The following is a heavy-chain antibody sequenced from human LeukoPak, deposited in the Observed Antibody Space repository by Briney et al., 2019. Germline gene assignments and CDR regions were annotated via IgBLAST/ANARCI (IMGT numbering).Heavy chain of an antibody. D-gene: IGHD3-22*01. CDR3: AREPDSSGFYWYFDL. Sequence: GGSLRLSCAASGFTFSDYYMSWIRQAPGKGLEWVSYISSSSSYTNYADSVKGRFTISRDNAKNSLYLRMNSLRAEDTAVYYCAREPDSSGFYWYFDLWGRGTLVTVPS. V-gene: IGHV3-11*05. CDR1: GFTFSDYY. CDR2: ISSSSSYT. J-gene: IGHJ2*01.